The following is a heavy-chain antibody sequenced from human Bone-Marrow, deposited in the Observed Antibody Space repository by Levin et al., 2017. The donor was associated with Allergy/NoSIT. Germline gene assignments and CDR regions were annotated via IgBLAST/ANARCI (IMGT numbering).Heavy chain of an antibody. CDR1: GGSFSGYY. D-gene: IGHD1-26*01. J-gene: IGHJ5*02. V-gene: IGHV4-34*01. Sequence: SSETLSLTCAVYGGSFSGYYWSWIRQPPGKGLEWIGEINHSGSTNYNPSLKSRVTISVDTSKNQFSLKLSSVTAADTAVYYCARVLRTPPQWELQSWFDPWGQGTLVTVSS. CDR2: INHSGST. CDR3: ARVLRTPPQWELQSWFDP.